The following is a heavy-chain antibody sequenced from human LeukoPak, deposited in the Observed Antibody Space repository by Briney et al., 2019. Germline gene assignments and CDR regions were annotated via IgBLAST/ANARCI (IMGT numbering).Heavy chain of an antibody. Sequence: GGSLRLSCAASGFTFSDYDMYWVRQSTGKGLEWVSAIGTAGDTYYPGSVKGRFTISRENAKNPLYLQMNSLRVGDTAVYYCVRGPYCSGGSCNGHFDYWGQGTLVTASS. J-gene: IGHJ4*02. CDR3: VRGPYCSGGSCNGHFDY. V-gene: IGHV3-13*01. D-gene: IGHD2-15*01. CDR1: GFTFSDYD. CDR2: IGTAGDT.